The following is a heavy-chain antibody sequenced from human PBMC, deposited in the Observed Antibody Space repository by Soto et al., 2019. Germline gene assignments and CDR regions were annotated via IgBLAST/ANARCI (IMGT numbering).Heavy chain of an antibody. V-gene: IGHV3-7*01. J-gene: IGHJ6*04. CDR3: ARDDALRFSGV. CDR2: IKQDGSEK. Sequence: QLVESGGGLVQPGGSLRLSCAASGFTFSSYWMSWVRQAPGKGLEWVANIKQDGSEKYYVDSVKGRFTISRDNSKNSLYLQMNSLRAEDTAVYYCARDDALRFSGVWGKGTTVTVSS. CDR1: GFTFSSYW. D-gene: IGHD3-3*01.